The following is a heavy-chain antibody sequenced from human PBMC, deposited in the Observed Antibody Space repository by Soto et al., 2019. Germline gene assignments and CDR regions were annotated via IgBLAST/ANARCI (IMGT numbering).Heavy chain of an antibody. CDR1: GGTFSSYA. D-gene: IGHD3-10*01. CDR2: IITIFGTA. CDR3: ARWQPRFQTARGYLDY. V-gene: IGHV1-69*01. Sequence: QVQLVQSGAEVKKPGSSVKVSCKASGGTFSSYAISWVLQAPGQGLEWMGGIITIFGTANYAHTFQGRVTITADESTSTAYIELSSLRTEDIAVYYFARWQPRFQTARGYLDYRGQGTLVT. J-gene: IGHJ4*02.